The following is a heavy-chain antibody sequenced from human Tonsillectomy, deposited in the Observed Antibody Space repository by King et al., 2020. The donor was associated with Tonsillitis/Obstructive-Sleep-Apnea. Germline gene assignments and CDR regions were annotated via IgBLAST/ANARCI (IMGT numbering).Heavy chain of an antibody. V-gene: IGHV4-61*01. D-gene: IGHD7-27*01. J-gene: IGHJ4*02. CDR1: GASVSSGSC. CDR3: AGDVWDRNWGWGFNY. CDR2: INHSGST. Sequence: LQLQESGPGLVKPSETLSLTCTVSGASVSSGSCWSWIRQPPGKGLEWIGYINHSGSTNYNPSLKSRVTISVDTSKNQFSLKLSSVTAADTAVYYCAGDVWDRNWGWGFNYWGQGTLVTVSS.